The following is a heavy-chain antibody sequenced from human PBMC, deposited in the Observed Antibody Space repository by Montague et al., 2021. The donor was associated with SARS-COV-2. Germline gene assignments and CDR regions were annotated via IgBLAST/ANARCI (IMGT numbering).Heavy chain of an antibody. CDR2: IYGDDDK. CDR3: AHVSRLGNYYWGRFDS. CDR1: GFSLTTRAVG. J-gene: IGHJ4*02. V-gene: IGHV2-5*02. D-gene: IGHD3-22*01. Sequence: PALVKPTQTLTLTCNFSGFSLTTRAVGVGWIRQPPGKALEWLAVIYGDDDKRYSPYLRSRLTITKDTSANHVVLTMINMDPVDKATYYCAHVSRLGNYYWGRFDSWGRGALVTVSS.